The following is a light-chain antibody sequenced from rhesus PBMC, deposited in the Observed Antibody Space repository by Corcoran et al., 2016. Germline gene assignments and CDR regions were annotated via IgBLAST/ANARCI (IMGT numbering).Light chain of an antibody. V-gene: IGLV2S7*01. CDR3: CSYTTSSDV. J-gene: IGLJ6*01. CDR1: SSDIGGYNY. Sequence: QSAPTQPPSVSGSPGQSVTISCTGTSSDIGGYNYVSWYQQHPGKAPKLMIYGVSNRPSGVSDRFSGSKSGNTASLTISGLQAEDEADYYCCSYTTSSDVFGSGTKLTVL. CDR2: GVS.